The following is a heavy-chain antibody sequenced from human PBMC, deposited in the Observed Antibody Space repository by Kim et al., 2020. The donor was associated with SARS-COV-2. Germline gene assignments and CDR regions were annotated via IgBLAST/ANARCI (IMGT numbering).Heavy chain of an antibody. V-gene: IGHV5-51*01. J-gene: IGHJ4*02. D-gene: IGHD6-19*01. CDR3: ARRDYNSGWFFDL. Sequence: YSPSFEGQVTSSADKSIRTAYLQWSSLKASDTAMYYCARRDYNSGWFFDLWGQGTLVTVSS.